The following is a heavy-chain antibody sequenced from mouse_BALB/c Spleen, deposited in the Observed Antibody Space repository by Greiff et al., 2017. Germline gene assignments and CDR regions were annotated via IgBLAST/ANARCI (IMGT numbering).Heavy chain of an antibody. J-gene: IGHJ4*01. V-gene: IGHV5-17*02. CDR2: ISSGSSTI. CDR1: GFTFSSFG. D-gene: IGHD1-1*01. CDR3: ARGDYYGSRRGYAMDY. Sequence: EVKLMESGGGLVQPGGSRKLSCAASGFTFSSFGMHWVRQAPEKGLEWVAYISSGSSTIYYADTVKGRFTISRDNPKNTLFLQMTSLRSEDTAMYYCARGDYYGSRRGYAMDYWGQGTSVTVSS.